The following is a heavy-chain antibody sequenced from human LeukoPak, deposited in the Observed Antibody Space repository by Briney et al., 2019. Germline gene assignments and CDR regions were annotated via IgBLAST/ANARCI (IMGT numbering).Heavy chain of an antibody. CDR2: ISYGGGNT. CDR3: GKQQTDRVNWFDP. D-gene: IGHD6-13*01. J-gene: IGHJ5*02. V-gene: IGHV3-30-3*02. CDR1: GFTFSSYA. Sequence: GGSLRLSCAASGFTFSSYAMRWVRQAPGKGLEWVAVISYGGGNTYYADSVKGRFTISRDNSKNTQYLQMNSLRAEDTAVYYWGKQQTDRVNWFDPWGQGTLVHVSS.